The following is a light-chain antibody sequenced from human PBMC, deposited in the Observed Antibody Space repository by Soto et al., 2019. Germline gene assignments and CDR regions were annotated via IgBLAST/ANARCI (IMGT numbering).Light chain of an antibody. V-gene: IGKV1-9*01. CDR3: QQLKSYPLT. CDR1: HGISSS. Sequence: DIQLTHSPSFLSASVGDRVTITCRASHGISSSLAWYQQRAGKAPKFLIYGAPTLQSGAPSRFSGSGSGTEFALTISSLQPEDSATYYCQQLKSYPLTFGGGTKVDIK. J-gene: IGKJ4*01. CDR2: GAP.